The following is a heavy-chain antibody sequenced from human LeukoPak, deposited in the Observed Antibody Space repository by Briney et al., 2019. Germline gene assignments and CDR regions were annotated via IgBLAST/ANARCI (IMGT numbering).Heavy chain of an antibody. D-gene: IGHD3-22*01. V-gene: IGHV4-4*07. CDR2: IYASGST. Sequence: PSETLSLTCTVSGGSISSYYWSWLRQPAGKGLEWIGRIYASGSTNYNPSLMGRVTMSVDTSKNQFSLKLSSVTAADTAVYYCARDETTYYYDSSVWFDPCGQGTLVIVSS. J-gene: IGHJ5*02. CDR3: ARDETTYYYDSSVWFDP. CDR1: GGSISSYY.